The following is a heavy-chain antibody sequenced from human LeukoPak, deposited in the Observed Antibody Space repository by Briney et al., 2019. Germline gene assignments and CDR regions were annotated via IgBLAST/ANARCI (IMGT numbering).Heavy chain of an antibody. V-gene: IGHV3-33*01. Sequence: PGGSLRLSCAASGFTFSRYGMHWVRQAPGKGLEWVAVIWHDGSYEYYADSVKGRFTISRDSSENTLYLHMNNLRVDDTAIYYCARGRVFESILDCWGQGILVTVSS. CDR3: ARGRVFESILDC. J-gene: IGHJ4*02. CDR2: IWHDGSYE. D-gene: IGHD3-16*01. CDR1: GFTFSRYG.